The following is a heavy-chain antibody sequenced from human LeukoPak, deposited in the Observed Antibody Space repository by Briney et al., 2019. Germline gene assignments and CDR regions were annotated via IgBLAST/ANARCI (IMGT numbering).Heavy chain of an antibody. D-gene: IGHD6-19*01. CDR2: IYYSGGT. Sequence: SETLSLTCTVSGGSVSSGSYYWSWIRQPPGKGLEWIGYIYYSGGTNYNPSLKSRVTISVDTSKNQFSLKLSSVTAADTAVYYCATAPTGYSSGWYYGYWGQGTLVTVSS. J-gene: IGHJ4*02. CDR3: ATAPTGYSSGWYYGY. V-gene: IGHV4-61*01. CDR1: GGSVSSGSYY.